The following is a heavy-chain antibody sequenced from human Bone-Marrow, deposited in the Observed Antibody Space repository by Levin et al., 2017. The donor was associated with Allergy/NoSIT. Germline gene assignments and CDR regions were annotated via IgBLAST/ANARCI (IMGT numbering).Heavy chain of an antibody. CDR3: ARDRSGGIAVAGTNAYYFDY. CDR2: INPNSGGT. J-gene: IGHJ4*02. V-gene: IGHV1-2*06. CDR1: GYTFTGYY. Sequence: ASVKVSCKASGYTFTGYYMHWVRQAPGQGLEWMGRINPNSGGTNYAQKFQGRVTMTRDTSISTAYMELSRLRSDDTAVYYCARDRSGGIAVAGTNAYYFDYWGQGTLVTVSS. D-gene: IGHD6-19*01.